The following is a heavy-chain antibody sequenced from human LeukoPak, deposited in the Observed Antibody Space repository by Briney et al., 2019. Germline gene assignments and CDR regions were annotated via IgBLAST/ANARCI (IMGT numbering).Heavy chain of an antibody. CDR2: INHSGST. D-gene: IGHD2-2*01. Sequence: SETLSLTCAAYGGSFSGYYWSWIRQPPGKGLEWIGEINHSGSTNYNPSLKSRVTISVDTSKNQFSLKLSSVTAADTAVYYCARGPIVVVPAAKDSEYFQHWGQGTLVTVSP. V-gene: IGHV4-34*01. CDR1: GGSFSGYY. CDR3: ARGPIVVVPAAKDSEYFQH. J-gene: IGHJ1*01.